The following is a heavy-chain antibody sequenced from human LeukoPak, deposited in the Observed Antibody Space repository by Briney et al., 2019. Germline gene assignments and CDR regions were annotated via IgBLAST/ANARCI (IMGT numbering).Heavy chain of an antibody. Sequence: GGSLRLSCAASGFTFSSYSMNWVRQAPGKGLEWVSSISSSSSYIYYADSVKGRFTISRDSAKNSLYLQMNSLRAEDTAVYYCAKSGIAMTTRYFDYWGQGTLVTVSS. CDR1: GFTFSSYS. V-gene: IGHV3-21*01. CDR3: AKSGIAMTTRYFDY. J-gene: IGHJ4*02. CDR2: ISSSSSYI. D-gene: IGHD6-13*01.